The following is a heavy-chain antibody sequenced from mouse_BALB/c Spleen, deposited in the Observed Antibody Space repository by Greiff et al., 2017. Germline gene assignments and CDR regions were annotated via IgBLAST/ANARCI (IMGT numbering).Heavy chain of an antibody. Sequence: VQVVESGPGLVAPSQSLSITCTVSGFSLTNSGVHWVRQSPGKGLEWLGVIWGDGSTNYNSAFKSRLSISKDNSKSQVFLKMNSLQTDDTARYYCAKDEIFDYWGQGTTLTVSS. V-gene: IGHV2-6-6*01. CDR3: AKDEIFDY. CDR1: GFSLTNSG. CDR2: IWGDGST. J-gene: IGHJ2*01.